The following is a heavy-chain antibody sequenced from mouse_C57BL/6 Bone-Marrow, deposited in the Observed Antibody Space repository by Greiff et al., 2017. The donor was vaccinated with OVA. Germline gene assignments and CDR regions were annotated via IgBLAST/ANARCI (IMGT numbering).Heavy chain of an antibody. CDR2: IDPSDSET. J-gene: IGHJ2*01. CDR1: GYTFTSYW. V-gene: IGHV1-52*01. Sequence: VQLQQSGAELVRPGSSVKLSCKASGYTFTSYWMHWVKQRPIQGLEWIGNIDPSDSETHYNQKFKDKATLTVDKSSSTAYMQLSSLTAEDSAVYYCAREGYLDYWGQGTTLTVSS. CDR3: AREGYLDY.